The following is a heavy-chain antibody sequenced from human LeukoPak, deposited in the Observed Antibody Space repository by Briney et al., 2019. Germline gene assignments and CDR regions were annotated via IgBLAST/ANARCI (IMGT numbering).Heavy chain of an antibody. D-gene: IGHD6-6*01. CDR1: GFTFSDYW. J-gene: IGHJ4*02. Sequence: GGSLRLSCTASGFTFSDYWMTWVRQAPGKGPEWVANIKQDGSQRYYVDSVRGRFTISRDDAKNSLFLQMNGLRAEDTAVYYCARRGGSSSRRSPIDYWGQGTLVTVSS. V-gene: IGHV3-7*01. CDR2: IKQDGSQR. CDR3: ARRGGSSSRRSPIDY.